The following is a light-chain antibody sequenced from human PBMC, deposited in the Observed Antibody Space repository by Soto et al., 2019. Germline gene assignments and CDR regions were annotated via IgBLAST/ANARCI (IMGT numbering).Light chain of an antibody. Sequence: QSVLTQPPSVSGAPGQRVTISCSGTSSNIGAGYDVHWYHQVPGTAPKLLIYGNNNRPSGVPDRFSGSRSGTSASLAITGLQAEDEDDDYCQSFDTNRRGSVFGGGTKLTVL. CDR2: GNN. V-gene: IGLV1-40*01. CDR1: SSNIGAGYD. CDR3: QSFDTNRRGSV. J-gene: IGLJ3*02.